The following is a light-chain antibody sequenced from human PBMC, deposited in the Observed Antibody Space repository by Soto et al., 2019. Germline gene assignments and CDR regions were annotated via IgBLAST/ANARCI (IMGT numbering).Light chain of an antibody. V-gene: IGKV3-20*01. J-gene: IGKJ5*01. CDR1: QSVSSIY. CDR3: QQYGSSPPIT. CDR2: GAS. Sequence: EIVFAQSPGTLSFSPGERATPSCRARQSVSSIYLGWYQQKPGQAPRLLIYGASSRATGIPDRFSGSGSGTDFTLTISRLEPEDFAVYYCQQYGSSPPITFGQGTRLEIK.